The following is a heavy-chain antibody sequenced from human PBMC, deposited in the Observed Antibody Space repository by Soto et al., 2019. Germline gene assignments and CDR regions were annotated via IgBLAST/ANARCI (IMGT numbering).Heavy chain of an antibody. CDR1: GGSISSYY. CDR2: IYYSGST. D-gene: IGHD2-21*01. CDR3: ARDKVIDYYGIDV. J-gene: IGHJ6*02. V-gene: IGHV4-59*01. Sequence: PSETLSLTCTVSGGSISSYYWSWIRQPPGKGLEWIGYIYYSGSTNYNPSLKSRVTISVGTSKNQFSLKLSSVTAADTAVYYCARDKVIDYYGIDVSGQGTTVTV.